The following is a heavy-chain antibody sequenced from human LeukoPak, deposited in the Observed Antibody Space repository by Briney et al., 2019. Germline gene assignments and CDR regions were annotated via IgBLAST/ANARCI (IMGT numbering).Heavy chain of an antibody. J-gene: IGHJ3*02. V-gene: IGHV3-21*01. CDR3: AKKMDDAFDI. D-gene: IGHD5-24*01. CDR1: GFTFSSYA. Sequence: GGSLRLSCAASGFTFSSYAMNWVRQAPGKGLEWVAFISSSSAYISYADSVKGRFTISRDNAKNSLYLQMNNLRAEDTAVYYCAKKMDDAFDIWGQGTMVTVSS. CDR2: ISSSSAYI.